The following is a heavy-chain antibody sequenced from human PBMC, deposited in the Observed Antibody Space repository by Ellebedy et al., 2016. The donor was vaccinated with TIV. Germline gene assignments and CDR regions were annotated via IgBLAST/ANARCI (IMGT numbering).Heavy chain of an antibody. V-gene: IGHV4-39*01. Sequence: MPSETLSLTCTVSGGPIRSRSYYWGWIRQPPGKGLEWLGHTYYSGTTYYNPSLKSRVTISIDTSKNQFSLKLGSLTAADTAVYYCATLEMAPILDAFYIWGQGTKVPVSS. CDR1: GGPIRSRSYY. J-gene: IGHJ3*02. CDR2: TYYSGTT. CDR3: ATLEMAPILDAFYI. D-gene: IGHD5-24*01.